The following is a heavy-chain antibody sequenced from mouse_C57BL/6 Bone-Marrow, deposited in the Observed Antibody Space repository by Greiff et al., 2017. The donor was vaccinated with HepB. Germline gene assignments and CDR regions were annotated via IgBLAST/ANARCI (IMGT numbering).Heavy chain of an antibody. Sequence: QQSCKASGYTFTEYTIHWVKQRSGQGLEWIGWFYPGSGSIKYNEKFKDKATLTADKSSSTVYMELSRLTSEDSAVYFCARHEGDSSFDYWGQGTTLTVSS. V-gene: IGHV1-62-2*01. CDR1: GYTFTEYT. CDR2: FYPGSGSI. J-gene: IGHJ2*01. CDR3: ARHEGDSSFDY.